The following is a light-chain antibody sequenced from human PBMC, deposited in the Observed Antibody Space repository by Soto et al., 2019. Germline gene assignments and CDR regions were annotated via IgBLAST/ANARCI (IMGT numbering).Light chain of an antibody. V-gene: IGKV4-1*01. CDR3: QHYYGTPRP. J-gene: IGKJ1*01. Sequence: DIVMTQSPDSLAVSLGERATINCKSSQSVFSISDNKNFLAWYQQKPGQPPKLLIYWASTRESGVPDRFGGNGSATVFTPTTSSPEAKDVAIYSGQHYYGTPRPLGQGPKVEI. CDR1: QSVFSISDNKNF. CDR2: WAS.